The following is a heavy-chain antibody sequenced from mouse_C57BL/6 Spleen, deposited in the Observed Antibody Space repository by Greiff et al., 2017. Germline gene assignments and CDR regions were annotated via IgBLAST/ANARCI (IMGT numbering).Heavy chain of an antibody. J-gene: IGHJ3*01. CDR3: ASIGDLYSIFAY. CDR2: IYPGSGST. Sequence: QVQLQQPGAELVKPGASVKMSCKASGYTFTSYWITWVKQRPGQGLEWIGDIYPGSGSTNYNEKFKSKATLTVDTSSSTAYMQLSSLTSEDSAVYYCASIGDLYSIFAYWGQGTLVTVSA. V-gene: IGHV1-55*01. CDR1: GYTFTSYW. D-gene: IGHD2-5*01.